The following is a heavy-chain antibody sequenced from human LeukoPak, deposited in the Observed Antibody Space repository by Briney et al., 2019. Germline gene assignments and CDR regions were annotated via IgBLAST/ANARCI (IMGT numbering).Heavy chain of an antibody. CDR3: ARGSGTTVVTADAFDI. D-gene: IGHD4-23*01. Sequence: PGGSLRLSCAASGFTFSSYAMNWVRQAPGKGLEWVSSISTSSIYIYYADSVKGRFTISRDNAENSLYLQMNSLRAEDTALYYCARGSGTTVVTADAFDIWGQGTMVTVSS. CDR2: ISTSSIYI. CDR1: GFTFSSYA. V-gene: IGHV3-21*01. J-gene: IGHJ3*02.